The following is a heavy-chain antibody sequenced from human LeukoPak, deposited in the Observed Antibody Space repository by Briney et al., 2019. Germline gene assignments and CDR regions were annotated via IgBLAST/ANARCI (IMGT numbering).Heavy chain of an antibody. CDR2: IGPTGTDR. Sequence: GGSLRLSCAASGFTFSSCGFNWVRQAPGKGLEWVSSIGPTGTDRYYADSVRGRFTISRDNAKNTLYLQMNSLRAEDTAVYYCARGGGGKDFDYWGQGTLVTVSS. CDR3: ARGGGGKDFDY. CDR1: GFTFSSCG. J-gene: IGHJ4*02. V-gene: IGHV3-21*01. D-gene: IGHD2-15*01.